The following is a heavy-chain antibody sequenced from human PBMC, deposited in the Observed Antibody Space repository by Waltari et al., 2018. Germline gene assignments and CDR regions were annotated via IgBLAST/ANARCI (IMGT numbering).Heavy chain of an antibody. CDR2: IDWDDDK. J-gene: IGHJ3*02. CDR1: GFSLSTSGMC. Sequence: QVTLRESGPALVKPTQTLTLTCTFSGFSLSTSGMCVSWIRQPPGKALEWLARIDWDDDKYYSTSLKTRLTISKDTSKNQVVLTMTNMDPVDTATYYCAWIGTMEFRAFDIWGQGTMVTVSS. D-gene: IGHD3-10*01. CDR3: AWIGTMEFRAFDI. V-gene: IGHV2-70*15.